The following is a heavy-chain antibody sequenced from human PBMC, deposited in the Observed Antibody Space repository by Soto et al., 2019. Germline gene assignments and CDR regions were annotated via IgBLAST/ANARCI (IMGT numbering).Heavy chain of an antibody. D-gene: IGHD1-1*01. CDR2: IYHTGST. J-gene: IGHJ4*02. Sequence: PPETLSLTCTVSGGSISTVGHYWTWFRQPPGKGLEWIGSIYHTGSTYYSKSLRSRLTMSVDTSKSQFSLRLSSVTAADTAVYDCARATGTPRSMTCDYSGQGSSVT. CDR1: GGSISTVGHY. CDR3: ARATGTPRSMTCDY. V-gene: IGHV4-31*03.